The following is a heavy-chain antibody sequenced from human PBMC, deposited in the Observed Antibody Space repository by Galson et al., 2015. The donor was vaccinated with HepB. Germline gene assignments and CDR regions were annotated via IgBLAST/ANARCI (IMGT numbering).Heavy chain of an antibody. Sequence: LRLSCATSGFTFSRYTMHWVRQAPGRGMEWVAVISQDGSITHHADSVKGRFTISRDNSKNTLYLQMNSLRTEDTAVFYCATSEPRTWHNFDYWGQGTLVPVSS. J-gene: IGHJ4*02. CDR2: ISQDGSIT. V-gene: IGHV3-30*04. CDR1: GFTFSRYT. D-gene: IGHD1-14*01. CDR3: ATSEPRTWHNFDY.